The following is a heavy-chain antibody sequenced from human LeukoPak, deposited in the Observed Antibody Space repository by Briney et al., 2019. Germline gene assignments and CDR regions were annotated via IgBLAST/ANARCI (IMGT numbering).Heavy chain of an antibody. CDR2: INPNSGGT. D-gene: IGHD3-22*01. V-gene: IGHV1-2*02. J-gene: IGHJ4*02. Sequence: ASVKVSCKASGYTFTGYYMHWVRQAPGQGLEWMGWINPNSGGTNYAQKFQGRVTMTRDTSISTAYMELSRLRSDDTAVYYCARGPVGYYYDSSGYYLSGVYFDYWGQGTLVTVSS. CDR1: GYTFTGYY. CDR3: ARGPVGYYYDSSGYYLSGVYFDY.